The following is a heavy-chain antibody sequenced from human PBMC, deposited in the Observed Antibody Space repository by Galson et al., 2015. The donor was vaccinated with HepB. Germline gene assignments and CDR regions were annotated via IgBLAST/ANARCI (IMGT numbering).Heavy chain of an antibody. V-gene: IGHV3-30-3*01. J-gene: IGHJ4*02. D-gene: IGHD4-17*01. CDR3: AREYPPNYGDYGPFDY. CDR1: GFTFSSYA. Sequence: SLRLSCAASGFTFSSYAMHWVRQAPGKGLEWVAVISYDGSNKYYADSVKGRFTISRDNSKNTLYLQMNSLRAEDTAVYYCAREYPPNYGDYGPFDYWGQGTPVTVSS. CDR2: ISYDGSNK.